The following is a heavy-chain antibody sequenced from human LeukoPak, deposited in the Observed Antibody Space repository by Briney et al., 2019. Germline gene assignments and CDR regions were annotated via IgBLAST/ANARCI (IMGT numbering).Heavy chain of an antibody. CDR3: ARAAYSGYAPEDY. D-gene: IGHD5-12*01. Sequence: SETLSLTCTVSSGSISSYYWSWIRQPPGKGLEWIGSIYYSGSTYYNPSLKSRVTISVDTSKNQFSLKLTSVTAADTAVYYCARAAYSGYAPEDYWGQGTLVTVSS. CDR2: IYYSGST. CDR1: SGSISSYY. J-gene: IGHJ4*02. V-gene: IGHV4-39*07.